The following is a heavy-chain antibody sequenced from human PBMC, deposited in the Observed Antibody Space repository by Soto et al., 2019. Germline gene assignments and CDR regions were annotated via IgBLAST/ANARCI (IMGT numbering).Heavy chain of an antibody. V-gene: IGHV3-23*01. Sequence: GGSLRLSCATSGLTFSSYAMSWVRQAPGKGLEWVSAISGSGGSTYYADSVKGRFTISRDNSKNTLYLQMNSLRAEDTAVYYCAKDQGYTIFGVVISPGGGMDVWGQGTTVTVSS. CDR2: ISGSGGST. J-gene: IGHJ6*02. CDR1: GLTFSSYA. D-gene: IGHD3-3*01. CDR3: AKDQGYTIFGVVISPGGGMDV.